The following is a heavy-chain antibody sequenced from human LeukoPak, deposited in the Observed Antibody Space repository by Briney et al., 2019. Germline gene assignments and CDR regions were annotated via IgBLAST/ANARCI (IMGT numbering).Heavy chain of an antibody. J-gene: IGHJ4*02. CDR3: ARVGYTDTWYSSPPFDY. D-gene: IGHD2-15*01. CDR1: GFTVSSNY. Sequence: PGGSLRLSCAVSGFTVSSNYMSCVRQAPGKGLEWVSIIYSGGSTYYADSVKGRFTISRDNSKNILYLQMNSLRAEDTALYYCARVGYTDTWYSSPPFDYWGQGTLVTVSS. V-gene: IGHV3-66*01. CDR2: IYSGGST.